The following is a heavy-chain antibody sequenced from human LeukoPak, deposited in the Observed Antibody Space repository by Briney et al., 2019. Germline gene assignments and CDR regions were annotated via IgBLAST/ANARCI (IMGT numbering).Heavy chain of an antibody. D-gene: IGHD7-27*01. CDR2: INSDGSST. CDR1: GFTFSSYW. J-gene: IGHJ4*02. CDR3: AGHVGISF. Sequence: QTGGSLRLSCAASGFTFSSYWMHWVRQAPGKGLVWVSRINSDGSSTSYADSVKGRFTISRDNAKSSLFLQMSNLRDDDTAIYYCAGHVGISFWGQGTLVTVSS. V-gene: IGHV3-74*01.